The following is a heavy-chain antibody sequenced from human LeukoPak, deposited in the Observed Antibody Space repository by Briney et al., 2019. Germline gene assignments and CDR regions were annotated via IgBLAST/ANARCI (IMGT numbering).Heavy chain of an antibody. CDR2: ISSGGSYI. J-gene: IGHJ3*01. D-gene: IGHD2-2*01. Sequence: KSGGSLRLSCAASGFTVSSNYMSWVRQAPGKGLEWVSSISSGGSYISYADSVKGRFTVSRDNAKDSLFLQMHSLRDDDTAVYYCARGADLCCTSSSCLDGVDWGQGTMVSVSS. CDR1: GFTVSSNY. CDR3: ARGADLCCTSSSCLDGVD. V-gene: IGHV3-21*01.